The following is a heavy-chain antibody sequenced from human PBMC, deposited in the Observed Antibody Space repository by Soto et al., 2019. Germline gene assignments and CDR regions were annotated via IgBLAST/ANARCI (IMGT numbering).Heavy chain of an antibody. CDR1: GYTFTSYG. V-gene: IGHV1-18*01. J-gene: IGHJ4*02. CDR2: ISAYNGNT. Sequence: ASVKVSCKASGYTFTSYGISWVRQAPGQGLERMGWISAYNGNTNYAQKLQGRVTMTTDTSTSTAYMELRSLRSDDTAVYYCARDSRQVAVAGIPDYFDYWGQGTLVTVSS. D-gene: IGHD6-19*01. CDR3: ARDSRQVAVAGIPDYFDY.